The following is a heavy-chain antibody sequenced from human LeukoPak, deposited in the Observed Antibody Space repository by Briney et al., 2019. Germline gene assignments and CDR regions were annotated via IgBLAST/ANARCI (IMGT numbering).Heavy chain of an antibody. CDR2: IYYSGST. V-gene: IGHV4-59*08. CDR1: GGSISSYC. CDR3: ARHRSGSSWFAP. Sequence: ASETLSLTCTVSGGSISSYCWSWIRQPPGKGLEWIAYIYYSGSTNYNPSLKSRVTISVDTSKNQFSLKLSSVTAADTAVYYCARHRSGSSWFAPWGQGTLVTVSS. J-gene: IGHJ5*02. D-gene: IGHD6-19*01.